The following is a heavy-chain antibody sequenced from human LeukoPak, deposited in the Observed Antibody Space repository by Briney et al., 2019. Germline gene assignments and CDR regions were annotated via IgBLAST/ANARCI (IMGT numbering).Heavy chain of an antibody. CDR3: ARDFGGARPGFDF. V-gene: IGHV1-2*02. CDR1: GYTFTGYY. Sequence: ASVKVSCKASGYTFTGYYVHWVRQAPGQGLEWMGWINPNSGGTNYAQKFQGRVTMTRDTSINTAYMELSGLRSDDTAVYYCARDFGGARPGFDFWGQGSLVTVSS. D-gene: IGHD6-6*01. J-gene: IGHJ4*02. CDR2: INPNSGGT.